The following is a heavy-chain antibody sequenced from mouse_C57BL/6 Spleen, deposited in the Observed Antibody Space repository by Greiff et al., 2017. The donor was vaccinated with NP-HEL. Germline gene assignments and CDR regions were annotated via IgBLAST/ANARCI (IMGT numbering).Heavy chain of an antibody. D-gene: IGHD1-1*01. V-gene: IGHV1-54*01. CDR3: ARWDYGSSYGY. CDR1: GYAFTNYL. CDR2: INPGSGGT. Sequence: VQLQQSGAELVRPGTSVKVSCKASGYAFTNYLIEWVKQRPGQGLEWIGVINPGSGGTNYNEKFKGKATLTAAKSSSTAYMQLSSLTSEDSAVYFCARWDYGSSYGYWGQGTTLTVSS. J-gene: IGHJ2*01.